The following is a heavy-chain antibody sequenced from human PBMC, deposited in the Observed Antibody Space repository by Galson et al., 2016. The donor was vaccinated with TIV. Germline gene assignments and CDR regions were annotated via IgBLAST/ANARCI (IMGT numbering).Heavy chain of an antibody. CDR2: INTATGYT. V-gene: IGHV1-3*04. CDR3: ARLGYCSSMSCFQFVP. Sequence: SVKVSCKASGHTFTSYGIHWMRQAPGQRLEWMGWINTATGYTKYSQTFQDRITITRDTSASTAYMELSSLRSEDTATYYCARLGYCSSMSCFQFVPWGQGTLVSVSS. CDR1: GHTFTSYG. D-gene: IGHD2-2*01. J-gene: IGHJ5*02.